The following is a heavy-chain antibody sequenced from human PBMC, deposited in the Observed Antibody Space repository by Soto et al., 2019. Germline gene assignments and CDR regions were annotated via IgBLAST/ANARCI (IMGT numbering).Heavy chain of an antibody. Sequence: AASVKVSCKASGYTFTSYYMHWVRQAPGQGLEWMGIINPSGGSTSYAQKFQGRVTMTRDTSTSTVYMELSSLRSEDTAVYYCARDSRDYYDSSGYVYWGQGTLVTVSS. V-gene: IGHV1-46*01. CDR2: INPSGGST. J-gene: IGHJ4*02. D-gene: IGHD3-22*01. CDR1: GYTFTSYY. CDR3: ARDSRDYYDSSGYVY.